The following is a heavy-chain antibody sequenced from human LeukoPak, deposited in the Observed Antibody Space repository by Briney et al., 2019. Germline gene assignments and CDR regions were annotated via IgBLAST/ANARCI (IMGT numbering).Heavy chain of an antibody. CDR2: ISSGGGNT. J-gene: IGHJ6*03. V-gene: IGHV3-23*01. CDR3: ARQGSYYYMDV. Sequence: GGSLRLSCAASGFTFSTYAMSWIRQAPGKGLEWVSAISSGGGNTDYADSVKGRFTISRDNSKNTLYLQMNSLRAEDTAVYYCARQGSYYYMDVWGKGTTVTVSS. CDR1: GFTFSTYA.